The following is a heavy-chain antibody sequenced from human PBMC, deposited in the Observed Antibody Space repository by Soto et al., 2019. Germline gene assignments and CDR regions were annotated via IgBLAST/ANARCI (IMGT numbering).Heavy chain of an antibody. J-gene: IGHJ4*01. CDR1: GFTSDSPYSHA. D-gene: IGHD2-8*01. V-gene: IGHV3-23*01. CDR2: LVLMVLT. CDR3: VSWVSAHFDY. Sequence: GGSLRLSCAASGFTSDSPYSHAMSWVRQSPGRGRSGSQLLVLMVLTHYAESVQGRFTISKDASRNTVYLHMNSLRADDTATYFCVSWVSAHFDYWGHGTPVTVSS.